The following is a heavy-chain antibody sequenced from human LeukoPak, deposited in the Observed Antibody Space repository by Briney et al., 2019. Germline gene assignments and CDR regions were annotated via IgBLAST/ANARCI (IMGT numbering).Heavy chain of an antibody. D-gene: IGHD6-13*01. CDR2: INHRRIT. J-gene: IGHJ4*02. Sequence: SETLSLTCAVYGGSFSGDYWSWIRQPPGKGLEWIGEINHRRITNYNPSLKSRVTISVDTSKNQFSLKLSSVTAADTAVYYCVRDIAAAGGFDYWGQGTLVTVSS. CDR1: GGSFSGDY. CDR3: VRDIAAAGGFDY. V-gene: IGHV4-34*01.